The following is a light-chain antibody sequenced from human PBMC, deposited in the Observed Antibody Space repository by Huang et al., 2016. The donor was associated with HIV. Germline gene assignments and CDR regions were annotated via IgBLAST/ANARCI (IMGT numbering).Light chain of an antibody. CDR2: DAS. J-gene: IGKJ2*01. Sequence: EIVLTQSPATLSLSPGERATLSCRASQSVSSYLAWYQQQPGQAPRLLIYDASNSATGIPARFSGSGSGTDFTLTISSLEPEDFAVYYCQQRSKWPYTFGQGTKLEIK. CDR1: QSVSSY. V-gene: IGKV3-11*01. CDR3: QQRSKWPYT.